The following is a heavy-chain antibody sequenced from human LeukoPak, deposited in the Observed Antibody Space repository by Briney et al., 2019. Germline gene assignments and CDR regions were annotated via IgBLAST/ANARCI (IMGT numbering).Heavy chain of an antibody. J-gene: IGHJ4*02. V-gene: IGHV4-59*01. CDR3: ARGRAGSGY. CDR2: IYYSGST. D-gene: IGHD6-19*01. CDR1: GGSISSYY. Sequence: SETLSLTCTVSGGSISSYYWSWIRQPPGKGLEWIGYIYYSGSTNYNPSLKSRVTISVDTSKNQFSLKLSSVTAADTAVYYWARGRAGSGYWGQGTLVTVSS.